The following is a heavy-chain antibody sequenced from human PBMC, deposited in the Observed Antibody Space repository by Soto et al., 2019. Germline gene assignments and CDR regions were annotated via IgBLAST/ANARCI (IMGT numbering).Heavy chain of an antibody. V-gene: IGHV4-59*01. CDR2: IFHSGSA. Sequence: SLTLSLTCTASGGSLSSYYWSWIPQPPGKGLEWSGYIFHSGSANYNPSLSSRVTMSIDTSKNQFSLKLTSVTAADTAVYYCARDTRHRVDYGLDVWGQGTSVTVSS. CDR3: ARDTRHRVDYGLDV. J-gene: IGHJ6*02. D-gene: IGHD2-15*01. CDR1: GGSLSSYY.